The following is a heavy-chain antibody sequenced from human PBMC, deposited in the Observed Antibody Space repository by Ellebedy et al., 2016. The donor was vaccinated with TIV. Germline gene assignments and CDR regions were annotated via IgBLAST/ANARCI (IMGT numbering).Heavy chain of an antibody. J-gene: IGHJ3*02. D-gene: IGHD3-9*01. Sequence: AASVMVSCKASGFTFNDYFLHWVRHAPGQRLEWMGRVTPNTGDTNYARKFQGGVTMTWDTSISTAYLELSNLRSDDTAVYYCAREYYDILTAYYRAFDIWGQGTMVTVSS. CDR1: GFTFNDYF. CDR2: VTPNTGDT. V-gene: IGHV1-2*02. CDR3: AREYYDILTAYYRAFDI.